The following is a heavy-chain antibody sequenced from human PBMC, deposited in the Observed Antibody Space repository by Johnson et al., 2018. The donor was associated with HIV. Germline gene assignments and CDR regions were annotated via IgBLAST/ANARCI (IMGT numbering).Heavy chain of an antibody. CDR3: ARSESNIVGEPHAFDI. CDR1: GFTFSSYA. J-gene: IGHJ3*02. D-gene: IGHD1-26*01. V-gene: IGHV3-30-3*01. CDR2: ISYDGSNK. Sequence: QVQLVESGGGLVKPGGSLRLSCAASGFTFSSYAMHWVRQAPGKGLEWVAVISYDGSNKYYADSVKGRFTISRDNAKNSLYLQMNSLRAEDTAVYYCARSESNIVGEPHAFDIWGQGTMVTVSS.